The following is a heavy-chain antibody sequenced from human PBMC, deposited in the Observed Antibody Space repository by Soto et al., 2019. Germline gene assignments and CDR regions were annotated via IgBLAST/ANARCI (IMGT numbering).Heavy chain of an antibody. Sequence: EVQLLESGGGLVQVGGALRLSCVGSGFGVDSYAMSWVRQAPGKGLEWVSGIGSSGGAIVYAESVRGRFTSSRDNSRNALYLHMNILLAVDTAVYSCAKALWFGESSNYFDYWGQGTLVTVSS. D-gene: IGHD3-10*01. V-gene: IGHV3-23*01. CDR1: GFGVDSYA. CDR2: IGSSGGAI. CDR3: AKALWFGESSNYFDY. J-gene: IGHJ4*02.